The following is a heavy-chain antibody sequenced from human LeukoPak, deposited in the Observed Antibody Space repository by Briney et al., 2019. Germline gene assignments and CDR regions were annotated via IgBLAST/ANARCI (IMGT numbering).Heavy chain of an antibody. CDR1: GGSISSSNW. Sequence: SETLSLTCAVSGGSISSSNWRSWVRQPPGKGLEWIGEIYHSGSTNYNPSLKSRVTISVDKSKSQFSLKLSSVTAADTAVYYCARRGYSYGYADYWGQGTLVTVSS. CDR2: IYHSGST. V-gene: IGHV4-4*02. D-gene: IGHD5-18*01. CDR3: ARRGYSYGYADY. J-gene: IGHJ4*02.